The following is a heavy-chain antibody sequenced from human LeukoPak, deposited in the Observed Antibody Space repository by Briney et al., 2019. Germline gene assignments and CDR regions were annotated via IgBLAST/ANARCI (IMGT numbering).Heavy chain of an antibody. CDR2: ISAYNGNT. Sequence: GSVKVSCKASGYTFTSYGISWVRQAPGQGLEWMGWISAYNGNTNYAQKLQGRVTMTTDTSTSTAYMELRSLRSDDTAVYYCARGGFRYYGSSGYETELTNWFDPWGQGTLVTVSS. V-gene: IGHV1-18*01. CDR3: ARGGFRYYGSSGYETELTNWFDP. J-gene: IGHJ5*02. CDR1: GYTFTSYG. D-gene: IGHD3-22*01.